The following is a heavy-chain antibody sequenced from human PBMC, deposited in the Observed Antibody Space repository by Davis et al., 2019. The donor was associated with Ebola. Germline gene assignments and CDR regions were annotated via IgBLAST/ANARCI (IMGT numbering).Heavy chain of an antibody. Sequence: SVKVSCKASGGTFSSYAISWVRQAPGQGLEWMGGIIPIFGTANYAQKFQGRVTITADKSTSTAYMELSSLRAEDTAMYYCARVSQYGDSDYWGQGTLVTVSS. CDR1: GGTFSSYA. CDR3: ARVSQYGDSDY. CDR2: IIPIFGTA. V-gene: IGHV1-69*06. J-gene: IGHJ4*02. D-gene: IGHD4-17*01.